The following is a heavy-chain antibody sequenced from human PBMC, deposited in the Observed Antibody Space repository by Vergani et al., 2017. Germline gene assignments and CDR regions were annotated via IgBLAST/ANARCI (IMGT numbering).Heavy chain of an antibody. CDR2: IYPADSNT. CDR3: ARHTTYTDS. J-gene: IGHJ4*02. D-gene: IGHD1-1*01. CDR1: EYSFGNYW. Sequence: EVELVQSGPEMRKPGESLKISCKGSEYSFGNYWIGWVSQMPGKGLECMGIIYPADSNTRYSQSFQGQVTISADKSISTAFLQWDSLKASDTALYYCARHTTYTDSWGQGTLFTVSS. V-gene: IGHV5-51*01.